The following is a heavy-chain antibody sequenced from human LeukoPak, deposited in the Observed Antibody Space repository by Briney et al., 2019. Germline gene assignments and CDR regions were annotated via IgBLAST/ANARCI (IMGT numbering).Heavy chain of an antibody. CDR1: GFTFSSYA. V-gene: IGHV3-23*01. J-gene: IGHJ4*02. D-gene: IGHD6-19*01. CDR2: ISSSGGNI. CDR3: ANWDGSYSSGWYDY. Sequence: GGSLRLSCAASGFTFSSYAMSWVRQAPGKGLEWVSHISSSGGNIYYADSVKGRFTISRDNSRSTLYLQMNSLRTEDMALYYCANWDGSYSSGWYDYWGQGTLVTVSP.